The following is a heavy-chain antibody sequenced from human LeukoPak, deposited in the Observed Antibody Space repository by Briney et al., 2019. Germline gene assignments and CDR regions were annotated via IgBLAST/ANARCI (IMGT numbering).Heavy chain of an antibody. D-gene: IGHD2-21*02. CDR1: GGSISSSSYY. CDR3: ARGRCGDDCYLSQTNYFDP. Sequence: SETLSLTCTVSGGSISSSSYYWGWIRQPPGKGLEWIGSINYSGSTYYNPSLRSRVTISVDTSKNQFSLKLISVTAADTAIYHCARGRCGDDCYLSQTNYFDPWGQGTLVTVSS. J-gene: IGHJ5*02. V-gene: IGHV4-39*07. CDR2: INYSGST.